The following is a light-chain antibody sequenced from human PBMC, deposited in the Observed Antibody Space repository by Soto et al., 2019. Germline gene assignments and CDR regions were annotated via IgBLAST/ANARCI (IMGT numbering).Light chain of an antibody. Sequence: DIQMTRSPSSLSASVGDRVTITCRAIRSMSTYLNWYQQKPWKAPKLLIYAASSLQSGVPSRFSGSGSGTDFTLTISSLQAEDCATYYCQVSDSTWTFGQGTKVHIK. CDR2: AAS. CDR3: QVSDSTWT. V-gene: IGKV1-39*01. J-gene: IGKJ1*01. CDR1: RSMSTY.